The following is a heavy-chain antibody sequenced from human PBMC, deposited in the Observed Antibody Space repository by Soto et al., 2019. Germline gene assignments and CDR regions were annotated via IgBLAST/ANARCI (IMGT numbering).Heavy chain of an antibody. CDR1: GGSISSGGYY. V-gene: IGHV4-31*03. D-gene: IGHD4-17*01. CDR3: ARVGDYGGNSGFQFVDY. Sequence: PSETLSLTCTVSGGSISSGGYYWSWIRQHPGKGLEWIGYIYYSGSTYYNPSLKSRVTISVDTSKNQFSLKLSSVTAADTAVYYCARVGDYGGNSGFQFVDYWGQGTLVTVSS. J-gene: IGHJ4*02. CDR2: IYYSGST.